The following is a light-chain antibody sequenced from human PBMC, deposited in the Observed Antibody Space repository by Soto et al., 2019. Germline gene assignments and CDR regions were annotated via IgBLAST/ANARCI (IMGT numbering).Light chain of an antibody. V-gene: IGLV2-8*01. CDR3: SSYAGSNNLV. Sequence: QSALTQPPSASGSPGQSVTISCTGTSSDIGGYDYVSWYQQHPGKAPKLIICEVNKRPSGVPDRFSGSKSGNTASLIVSGLQAEDEADYYCSSYAGSNNLVFAGGTKVTVL. CDR1: SSDIGGYDY. J-gene: IGLJ3*02. CDR2: EVN.